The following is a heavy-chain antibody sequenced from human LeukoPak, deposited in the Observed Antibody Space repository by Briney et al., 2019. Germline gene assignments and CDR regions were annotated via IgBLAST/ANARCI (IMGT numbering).Heavy chain of an antibody. Sequence: PSQTLSLTCTVSGGPISSGDYYWSWIRQPPGKGLEWIGYIYYSGSTYYNPSLKSRVTISVDTSKNQFSLKLSSVTAADTAVYYCARVRDYYDSSGYKERLVDYWGQGTLVTVSS. CDR1: GGPISSGDYY. D-gene: IGHD3-22*01. V-gene: IGHV4-30-4*08. CDR3: ARVRDYYDSSGYKERLVDY. CDR2: IYYSGST. J-gene: IGHJ4*02.